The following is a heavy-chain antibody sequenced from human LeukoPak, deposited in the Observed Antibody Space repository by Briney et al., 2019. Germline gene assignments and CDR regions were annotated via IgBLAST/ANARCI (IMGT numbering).Heavy chain of an antibody. V-gene: IGHV3-72*01. J-gene: IGHJ4*02. Sequence: PGGSLRLSCAVSGFTFSDHYMDWVRQAPGKGLEWVGRSRNKANSYTTEYAASVKGRFTVSRDDSKNSPYLQTNSLKTEDTAVYYCSRVRTGNNYYDYWGQGTLVTVSS. CDR2: SRNKANSYTT. CDR1: GFTFSDHY. D-gene: IGHD3/OR15-3a*01. CDR3: SRVRTGNNYYDY.